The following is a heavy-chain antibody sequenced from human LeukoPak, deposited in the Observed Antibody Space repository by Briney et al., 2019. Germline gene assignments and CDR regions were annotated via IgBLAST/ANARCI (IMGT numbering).Heavy chain of an antibody. D-gene: IGHD6-19*01. V-gene: IGHV3-30*04. Sequence: GGSLRLSCAASGFTFSSYAMHWVRQAPGKGLEWVAVISYDGSNKYYADSVKGRFTISRDNSKNTLHLQMNSLRAEDTAVYYCTRPSYSSGWSFFDYWGQGTLVTVSS. J-gene: IGHJ4*02. CDR3: TRPSYSSGWSFFDY. CDR1: GFTFSSYA. CDR2: ISYDGSNK.